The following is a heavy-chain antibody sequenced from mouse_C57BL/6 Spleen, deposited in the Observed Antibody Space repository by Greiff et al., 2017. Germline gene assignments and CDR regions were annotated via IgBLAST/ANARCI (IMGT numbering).Heavy chain of an antibody. CDR2: IDPSDSYT. V-gene: IGHV1-50*01. Sequence: VQLQQPGAELVKPGASVKLSCKASGYTFTSYWMQWVKQRPGQGLEWIGEIDPSDSYTNYNQKFKGKATLTVDTSSSTAYMQLSSLTSEDSAVYYCARRYYGNPYWGQGTTLTVPS. J-gene: IGHJ2*01. CDR3: ARRYYGNPY. D-gene: IGHD2-1*01. CDR1: GYTFTSYW.